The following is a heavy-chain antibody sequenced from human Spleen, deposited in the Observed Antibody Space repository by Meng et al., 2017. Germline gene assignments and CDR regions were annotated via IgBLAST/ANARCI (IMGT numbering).Heavy chain of an antibody. CDR1: GYTFIAYY. CDR3: ASGTPGRSYCDY. V-gene: IGHV1-18*04. J-gene: IGHJ4*02. D-gene: IGHD2-15*01. CDR2: FVNYVDT. Sequence: QVQLVQSGSEVKKPGASVKISCNASGYTFIAYYIHWVRQAPGQGLEWMGWFVNYVDTYPAPKFQGRVTMTTDTHTNTAFMELRSLTSDDTAVYYCASGTPGRSYCDYWGQGTLVTVSS.